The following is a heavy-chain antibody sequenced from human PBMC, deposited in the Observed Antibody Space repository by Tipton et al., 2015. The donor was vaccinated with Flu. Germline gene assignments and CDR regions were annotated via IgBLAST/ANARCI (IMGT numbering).Heavy chain of an antibody. CDR1: GGSISSSSYY. CDR3: ARSGIVVVPAAKGYFDY. J-gene: IGHJ4*02. D-gene: IGHD2-2*01. Sequence: TLSLTCTVSGGSISSSSYYWGWIRQPPGKGLEWIGSIYYSGSTYYNPSLKSRVTISVDTSKNQFSLKLSSVTAADTAVYYCARSGIVVVPAAKGYFDYWGQGTLVTVSS. V-gene: IGHV4-39*01. CDR2: IYYSGST.